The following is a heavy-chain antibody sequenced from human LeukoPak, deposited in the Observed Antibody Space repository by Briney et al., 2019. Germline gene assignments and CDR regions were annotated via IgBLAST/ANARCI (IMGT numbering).Heavy chain of an antibody. CDR2: IIPILGIA. CDR3: ARGPDIVVVPAAMDFDY. V-gene: IGHV1-69*04. J-gene: IGHJ4*02. D-gene: IGHD2-2*01. CDR1: GGTFSSYA. Sequence: SVKVSCKASGGTFSSYAISWVRQAPGQGLEWMGRIIPILGIANYAQKFQGRVTITADKSTSTAYMELSSLRSEDTAVYYCARGPDIVVVPAAMDFDYWGQGTLVTVSS.